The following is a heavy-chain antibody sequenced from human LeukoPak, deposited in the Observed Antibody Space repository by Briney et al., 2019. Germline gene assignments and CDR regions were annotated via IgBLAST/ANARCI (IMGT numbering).Heavy chain of an antibody. J-gene: IGHJ4*02. V-gene: IGHV3-73*01. Sequence: GGSLRLSCAASGFTFSGSAMHWVRQASGKGLEWVSRLRSKANSYATAYAASVKGRFTISRDDSKNTAYLQMNSLKTEDTAMYYCTRQRVDTAMVNFDYWGQGTLVTVSS. CDR1: GFTFSGSA. CDR3: TRQRVDTAMVNFDY. D-gene: IGHD5-18*01. CDR2: LRSKANSYAT.